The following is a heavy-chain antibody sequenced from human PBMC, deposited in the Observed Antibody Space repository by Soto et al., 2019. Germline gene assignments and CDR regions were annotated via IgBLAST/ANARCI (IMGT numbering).Heavy chain of an antibody. V-gene: IGHV3-7*01. J-gene: IGHJ6*02. D-gene: IGHD3-22*01. CDR1: GFTFSSYW. CDR2: IKQDGSEK. CDR3: ARDAGYYDSSGYYLYGMDV. Sequence: PGGSLRLSCAASGFTFSSYWMSWVRQAPGKGLEWVANIKQDGSEKYYVDSVKGRFTISRDNAKNSLYLQMNSLRAEDTAVYYCARDAGYYDSSGYYLYGMDVWGQGTTVTVSS.